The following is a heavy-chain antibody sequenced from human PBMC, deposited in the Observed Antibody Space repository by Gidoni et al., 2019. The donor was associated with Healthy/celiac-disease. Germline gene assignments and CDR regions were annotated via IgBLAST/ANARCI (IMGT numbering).Heavy chain of an antibody. D-gene: IGHD6-13*01. CDR3: AKDSSSSWLYDAFDI. CDR2: ISWGGGST. CDR1: GSTFDDYT. J-gene: IGHJ3*02. V-gene: IGHV3-43*01. Sequence: EVQLVESGGVVVQPGGSLRLSCAASGSTFDDYTRYWVRQAPGKGLEWVSLISWGGGSTYYADSVKGRFTISRDNSKNSLYLQMNSLRTEDTALYYCAKDSSSSWLYDAFDIWGQGTMVTVSS.